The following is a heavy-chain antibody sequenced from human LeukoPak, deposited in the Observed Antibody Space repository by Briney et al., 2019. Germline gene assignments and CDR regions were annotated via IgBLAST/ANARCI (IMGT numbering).Heavy chain of an antibody. V-gene: IGHV3-11*01. CDR3: ARALGVAGTFDS. CDR2: ISSSGSTI. Sequence: GRSLRLSCAASGFTFSDYYMSWIRQAPGQGLDRVSYISSSGSTIYYADSVKGRFTISRDNAKNSLYLQMISLRAEDTAVYYCARALGVAGTFDSWGQGTLVTVSS. D-gene: IGHD6-19*01. J-gene: IGHJ4*02. CDR1: GFTFSDYY.